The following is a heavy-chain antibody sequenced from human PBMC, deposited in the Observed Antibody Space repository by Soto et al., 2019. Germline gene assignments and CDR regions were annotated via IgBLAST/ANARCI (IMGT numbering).Heavy chain of an antibody. CDR1: GGSISSGGYS. J-gene: IGHJ4*02. CDR2: IYHSGTT. D-gene: IGHD3-10*01. Sequence: TLSLTCDVSGGSISSGGYSRSWIRQPPGKVLEWIGYIYHSGTTYYNPSLKSRVTISVDRSKNQFSLKLSSVTAADTAVYYCARASSVKGVLLPTSVWGQGTLVTVSS. V-gene: IGHV4-30-2*01. CDR3: ARASSVKGVLLPTSV.